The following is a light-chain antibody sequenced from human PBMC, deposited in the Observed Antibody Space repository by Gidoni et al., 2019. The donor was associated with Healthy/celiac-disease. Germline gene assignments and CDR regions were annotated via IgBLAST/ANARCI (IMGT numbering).Light chain of an antibody. J-gene: IGKJ2*01. CDR1: QSVSSY. Sequence: EIVLTQSPATLYLSPGERATLSCRASQSVSSYLAWYQQKPGQAPRLLIYDASNRATGIPARFSGSGSGTDFTLTISSLEPEDFAVYYCQQRSNWQYTFGQGTKLEIK. CDR2: DAS. CDR3: QQRSNWQYT. V-gene: IGKV3-11*01.